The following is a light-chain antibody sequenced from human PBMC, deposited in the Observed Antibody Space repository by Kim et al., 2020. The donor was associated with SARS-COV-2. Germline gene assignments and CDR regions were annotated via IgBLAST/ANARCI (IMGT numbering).Light chain of an antibody. Sequence: QSALTQPASVSGSPGQSITISCTGTSSDVGAYNYVSWYQQHPGKVPKVMIYDVSKRPSGVSNRFSGSKSGNTASLTISGLQAEDEADYYCSSYTSSSTLVFGGGTKVTVL. J-gene: IGLJ2*01. V-gene: IGLV2-14*01. CDR3: SSYTSSSTLV. CDR1: SSDVGAYNY. CDR2: DVS.